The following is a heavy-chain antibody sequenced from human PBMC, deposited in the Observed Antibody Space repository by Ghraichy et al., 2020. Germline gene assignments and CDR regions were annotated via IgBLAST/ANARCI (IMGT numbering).Heavy chain of an antibody. Sequence: LSLTCTVSGGSISSYYWSWIRQPAGKGLEWIGRIYTSGSTNYNPSLKSRVTMSVDTSKNQFSLKLSSVTAADTAVYYCARDSVTGTPYYYYGMDVWGQGTTVTVSS. CDR1: GGSISSYY. J-gene: IGHJ6*02. CDR2: IYTSGST. CDR3: ARDSVTGTPYYYYGMDV. D-gene: IGHD1-20*01. V-gene: IGHV4-4*07.